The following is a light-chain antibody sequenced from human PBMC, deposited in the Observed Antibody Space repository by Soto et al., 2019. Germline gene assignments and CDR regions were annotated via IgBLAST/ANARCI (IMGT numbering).Light chain of an antibody. CDR3: ATWDDSRNGGG. J-gene: IGLJ2*01. CDR2: SNN. Sequence: QSVLTQPPSASGTPGQRVTISCSGSSFNVGGNTVNWYQQVTGTAPKFLINSNNQRPSGVPDRFSGSKSGTSASLAISGLQSEDEADDYCATWDDSRNGGGFGGGTKVTVL. V-gene: IGLV1-44*01. CDR1: SFNVGGNT.